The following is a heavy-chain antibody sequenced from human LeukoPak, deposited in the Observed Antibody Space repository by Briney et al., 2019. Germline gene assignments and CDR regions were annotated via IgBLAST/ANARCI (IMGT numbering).Heavy chain of an antibody. J-gene: IGHJ4*02. CDR1: GYTFTGYY. CDR3: ARDVRYYYED. Sequence: ASVTVSCKASGYTFTGYYMHWVRTAPGQGLEWMGWSNPYSGGTNYAQKFQGRVTMTRDTSISTADMELSRLRSDDTAVYYCARDVRYYYEDWGQGTLVTVSS. D-gene: IGHD1-14*01. CDR2: SNPYSGGT. V-gene: IGHV1-2*02.